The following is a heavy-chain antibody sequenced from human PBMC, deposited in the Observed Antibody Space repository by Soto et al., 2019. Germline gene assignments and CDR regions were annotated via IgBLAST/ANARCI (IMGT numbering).Heavy chain of an antibody. CDR2: IYYSGST. Sequence: QLQLQASGPGLVKPSETLSLTCTVSGGSISSSSYYWGWIRRPPGRGLEWIGSIYYSGSTYYNPSLKSRVTISVDTPKTQYSLKLSSVTAADTAVYYCARSPLHAFDIWGHGTMVTVSS. J-gene: IGHJ3*02. V-gene: IGHV4-39*01. CDR3: ARSPLHAFDI. CDR1: GGSISSSSYY.